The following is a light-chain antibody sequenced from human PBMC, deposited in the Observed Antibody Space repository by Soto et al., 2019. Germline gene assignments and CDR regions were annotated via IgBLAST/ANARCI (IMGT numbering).Light chain of an antibody. Sequence: QSVLTQPPSVSGASGQRVTISCTGSSSNIGAGYDVHWYHQLPGTAPKLLIYGNTNRPSGVPDRFSGSKSGTSASLAITGLQAEDEADYYCQSYDSSLSGVVFGGGTKLTVL. CDR3: QSYDSSLSGVV. CDR1: SSNIGAGYD. V-gene: IGLV1-40*01. CDR2: GNT. J-gene: IGLJ2*01.